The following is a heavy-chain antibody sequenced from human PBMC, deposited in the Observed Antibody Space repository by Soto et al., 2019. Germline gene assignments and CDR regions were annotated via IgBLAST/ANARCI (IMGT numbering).Heavy chain of an antibody. Sequence: SVKVSCKASGGTFSSYTISWVRQAPGQGLEWMGGIIPIFGTANYAQKFQGRVTITADESTSTAYMELSSLRSEDTAVYYCARDPPFVQTGSGGFDDWGQGPLVTVSS. CDR1: GGTFSSYT. V-gene: IGHV1-69*13. CDR3: ARDPPFVQTGSGGFDD. CDR2: IIPIFGTA. J-gene: IGHJ4*02. D-gene: IGHD3-10*01.